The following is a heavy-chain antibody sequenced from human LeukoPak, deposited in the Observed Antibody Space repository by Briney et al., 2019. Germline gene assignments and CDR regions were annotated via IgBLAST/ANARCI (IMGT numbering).Heavy chain of an antibody. CDR1: GFTFSTYA. D-gene: IGHD6-13*01. CDR3: AKRLAAAVYY. J-gene: IGHJ4*02. Sequence: GGSLRLSCAASGFTFSTYAMSWARQAPGKGLEWVSAISSSGDGTYYADSVKGRFTISRDISKNTLYLQMNSLRAEDTAVYYCAKRLAAAVYYWGQGTLVTVSS. CDR2: ISSSGDGT. V-gene: IGHV3-23*01.